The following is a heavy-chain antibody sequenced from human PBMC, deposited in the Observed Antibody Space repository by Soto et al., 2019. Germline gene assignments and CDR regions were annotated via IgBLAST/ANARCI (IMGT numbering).Heavy chain of an antibody. CDR1: GGSFSGYQ. J-gene: IGHJ6*03. D-gene: IGHD3-10*01. CDR2: INDSGDI. Sequence: QVQLQQWGAGLLKPSETLSLTCAVYGGSFSGYQWSWIRQTPGKGLEWIGGINDSGDINYNPSLKRRGPFSVDSPKKQIALRLSSVTAADAAVYYCARGLILWFGELSRRGGYYYYMDVWGKGTTVTVSS. V-gene: IGHV4-34*01. CDR3: ARGLILWFGELSRRGGYYYYMDV.